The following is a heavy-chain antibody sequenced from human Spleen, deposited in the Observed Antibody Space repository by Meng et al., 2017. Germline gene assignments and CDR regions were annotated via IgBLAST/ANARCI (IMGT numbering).Heavy chain of an antibody. CDR1: GYTFTRFG. J-gene: IGHJ4*01. CDR2: ISGYNGNT. CDR3: VREGAAGTIDY. V-gene: IGHV1-18*01. D-gene: IGHD1/OR15-1a*01. Sequence: ASVKVSCKASGYTFTRFGISWVRQAPGQGLERMGWISGYNGNTNYAQKFQGRVTMTTDTSTSTAYMELRSLGSDDTAVYYCVREGAAGTIDYWGHGTLVTVSS.